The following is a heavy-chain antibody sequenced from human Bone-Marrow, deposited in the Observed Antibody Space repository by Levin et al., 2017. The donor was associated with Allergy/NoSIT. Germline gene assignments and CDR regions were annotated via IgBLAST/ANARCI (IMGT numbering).Heavy chain of an antibody. V-gene: IGHV4-39*07. D-gene: IGHD6-13*01. Sequence: SQTLSLTCTVSGGSINSRSYYWDWIRQPPGKGLEWIGYISYSGTTYYNPSLKSRGTISVDTSKNQISLRLKSVSAADTAVYYCARDRRYSFSWSTPDSWGQGTLVTVSS. CDR2: ISYSGTT. CDR3: ARDRRYSFSWSTPDS. CDR1: GGSINSRSYY. J-gene: IGHJ4*02.